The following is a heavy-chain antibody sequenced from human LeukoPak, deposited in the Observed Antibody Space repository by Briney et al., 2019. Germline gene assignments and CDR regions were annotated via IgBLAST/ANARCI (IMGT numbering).Heavy chain of an antibody. CDR3: VRQGGWGGAASLIEF. CDR1: GVSITTSTHY. Sequence: SETLSLTCTVSGVSITTSTHYWAWIRQPPGKGLEWIASMFYRGSTYYNASLRSRVTLSVATSMNQFYLKLSPVTASDTATFYCVRQGGWGGAASLIEFWGQGILVTVSS. V-gene: IGHV4-39*01. D-gene: IGHD2-15*01. J-gene: IGHJ4*02. CDR2: MFYRGST.